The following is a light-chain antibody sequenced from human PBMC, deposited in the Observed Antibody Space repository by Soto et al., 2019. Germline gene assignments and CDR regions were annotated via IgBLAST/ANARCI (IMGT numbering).Light chain of an antibody. V-gene: IGKV2-30*02. CDR3: MQAIHWPWT. Sequence: DVVMTQSPLSLPVIFGQPASISCRSSRSLVHTNGNTYLNWFQQRPGQSPRRLIYMVSNRDSGVTDRFSGSVSGTDFTLKISRVEADDVGVYFCMQAIHWPWTFGQGTKVDVK. CDR2: MVS. CDR1: RSLVHTNGNTY. J-gene: IGKJ1*01.